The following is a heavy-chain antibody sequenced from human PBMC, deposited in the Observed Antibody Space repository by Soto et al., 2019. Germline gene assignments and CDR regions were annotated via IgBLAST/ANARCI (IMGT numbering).Heavy chain of an antibody. Sequence: PSETLSLTCTVSGGSISSGGCYWSWIRQHPGKGLEWIGYIYYSGSTYYNPSLKSRVTISVDTSKNQFSLKLSSVTAADTAVYYCARTSIVVVPAALLTTTNWFDPWGQGTLVTVSS. J-gene: IGHJ5*02. CDR3: ARTSIVVVPAALLTTTNWFDP. D-gene: IGHD2-2*01. CDR2: IYYSGST. V-gene: IGHV4-31*03. CDR1: GGSISSGGCY.